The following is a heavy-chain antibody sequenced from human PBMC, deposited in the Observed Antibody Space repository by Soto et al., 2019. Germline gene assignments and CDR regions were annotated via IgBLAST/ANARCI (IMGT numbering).Heavy chain of an antibody. CDR3: ARDRYCISTSYYAKPFWFDP. J-gene: IGHJ5*02. CDR2: INAGNGNT. CDR1: GYTFTSYA. V-gene: IGHV1-3*01. Sequence: ASVKVSCKASGYTFTSYAMHWVRQAPGQRLEWMGWINAGNGNTKYSQKFQGRVTITRDTSASTAYMELSSLRSEDTAVYYCARDRYCISTSYYAKPFWFDPWGQGTLVTV. D-gene: IGHD2-2*01.